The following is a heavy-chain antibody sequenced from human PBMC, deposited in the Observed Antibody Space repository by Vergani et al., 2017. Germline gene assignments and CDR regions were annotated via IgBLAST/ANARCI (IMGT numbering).Heavy chain of an antibody. V-gene: IGHV3-15*07. CDR1: GFSFRNAW. Sequence: EVQLVESGGGIVKPGGSLRLSCVASGFSFRNAWMNWVRRTPGKGLEWVGRIKSTFDRGTTDYAAAVKGRFTISRDDSKNKLFLQMNGLKTEDIGVYYCTTDPRYCGDGSCYWLRDHHYSGMDVWGQGTTVTVSS. J-gene: IGHJ6*02. CDR3: TTDPRYCGDGSCYWLRDHHYSGMDV. D-gene: IGHD2-21*01. CDR2: IKSTFDRGTT.